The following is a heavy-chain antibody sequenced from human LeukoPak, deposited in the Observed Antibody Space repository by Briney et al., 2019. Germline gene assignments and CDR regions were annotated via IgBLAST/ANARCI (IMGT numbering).Heavy chain of an antibody. D-gene: IGHD3-10*02. CDR1: GFTFSSYS. CDR2: ISSSSSTM. J-gene: IGHJ6*04. CDR3: AELGITMIGGV. V-gene: IGHV3-48*01. Sequence: GGSLRLSCAASGFTFSSYSMNWVRQAPGKGLEWVSYISSSSSTMYYADSVKGRFSISRDNAKNSLYLQMNSLRAEDTAVYYCAELGITMIGGVWGKGTTVTISS.